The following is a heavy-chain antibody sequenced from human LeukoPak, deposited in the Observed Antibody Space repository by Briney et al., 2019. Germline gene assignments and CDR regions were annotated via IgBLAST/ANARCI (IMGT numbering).Heavy chain of an antibody. V-gene: IGHV1-24*01. CDR3: ATLRDGVYSPDY. Sequence: GASEKVSCKVPGYTPTELSIYWVRQTAGKWLEWMGGFDPADGETIYAQKFQGRVTMTEDTSTDTAYMELSSLRSEDTAVYYCATLRDGVYSPDYWGQGTLVTVSS. D-gene: IGHD4-17*01. J-gene: IGHJ4*02. CDR2: FDPADGET. CDR1: GYTPTELS.